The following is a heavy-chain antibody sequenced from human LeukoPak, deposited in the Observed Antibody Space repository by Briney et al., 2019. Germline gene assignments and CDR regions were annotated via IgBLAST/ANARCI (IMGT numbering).Heavy chain of an antibody. CDR3: ARGWQYQFDY. D-gene: IGHD5-24*01. CDR1: GGSISSGGYY. V-gene: IGHV4-30-2*01. CDR2: IYHSGRT. J-gene: IGHJ4*02. Sequence: SQTLSLTCTVSGGSISSGGYYWSWIRQPPGKGLEWIGYIYHSGRTYYNPSLTSRVTMSVDTSKSQFSLKLSSVTAADTAVYYCARGWQYQFDYWGQGTLVTVSS.